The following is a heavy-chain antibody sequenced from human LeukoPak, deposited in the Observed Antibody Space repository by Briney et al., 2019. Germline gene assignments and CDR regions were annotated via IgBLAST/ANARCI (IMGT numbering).Heavy chain of an antibody. CDR3: ARGRYCSSTGCYDAFDY. V-gene: IGHV3-48*01. Sequence: GGSLRLSCAASGFTFSRYGLNWVRQAPGKGLEWISYISSGSTTIYYADSVKGRFTISRDNAKNSLYLQMNSLRAEDTAVYYCARGRYCSSTGCYDAFDYWGQGTLVTVSS. CDR1: GFTFSRYG. J-gene: IGHJ4*02. CDR2: ISSGSTTI. D-gene: IGHD2-2*01.